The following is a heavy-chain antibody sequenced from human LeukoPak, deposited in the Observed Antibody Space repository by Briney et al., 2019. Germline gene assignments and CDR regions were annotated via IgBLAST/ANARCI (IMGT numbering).Heavy chain of an antibody. Sequence: SETLSLTCTVSGGSISSYYWSWIRQPAGKGLEWIGRTYTSGSTNYNPSLKSRVTMSVDTSKNQFSLKLSSVTAADTAVYYCARGGYSGYDFSYYYYYGMDVWGQGTTVTVSS. CDR3: ARGGYSGYDFSYYYYYGMDV. CDR1: GGSISSYY. V-gene: IGHV4-4*07. J-gene: IGHJ6*02. CDR2: TYTSGST. D-gene: IGHD5-12*01.